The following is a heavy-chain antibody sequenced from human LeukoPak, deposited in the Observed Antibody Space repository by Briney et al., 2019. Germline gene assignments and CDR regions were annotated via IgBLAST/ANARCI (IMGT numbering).Heavy chain of an antibody. CDR2: INHSGST. D-gene: IGHD3-16*02. Sequence: SETLSLTCAVYGGSFSGYYWSWIRQPPGKGLEWIGEINHSGSTNYNPSLKSRVTISVDTSKNQFSLKLSSVTAADTAVYYCARGRNDYVWGSYRYNFDYWGQGTLVTVSS. CDR3: ARGRNDYVWGSYRYNFDY. V-gene: IGHV4-34*01. J-gene: IGHJ4*02. CDR1: GGSFSGYY.